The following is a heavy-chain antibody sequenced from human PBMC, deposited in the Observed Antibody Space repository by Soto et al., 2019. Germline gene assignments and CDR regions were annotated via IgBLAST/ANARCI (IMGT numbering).Heavy chain of an antibody. CDR2: IYSGGST. CDR1: GFTVSSNY. Sequence: EVQLVETGGGLIQPGGSLRLSCAASGFTVSSNYMSWVRQAPGKGLEWVSVIYSGGSTYYADSVKGRFTISRDNSKNTLYLQMNSLRAEDTAVYYCAREMGYYDFWSGYGYYGMDVWGQGTTVTVSS. V-gene: IGHV3-53*02. CDR3: AREMGYYDFWSGYGYYGMDV. D-gene: IGHD3-3*01. J-gene: IGHJ6*02.